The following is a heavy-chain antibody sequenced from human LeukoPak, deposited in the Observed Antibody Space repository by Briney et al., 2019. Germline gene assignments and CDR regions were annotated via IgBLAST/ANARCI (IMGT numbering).Heavy chain of an antibody. CDR3: ARDRSTTHFDY. V-gene: IGHV3-33*01. Sequence: PGRSLRLSCAASGFTFSSYGMHWVRQAPGKGLEWVAMIWYDGSNTYYADCVKGRLTIYRDNSKNTLFLQMDSLRAEDTAVYYCARDRSTTHFDYWGQGTLVTVSS. J-gene: IGHJ4*02. D-gene: IGHD5/OR15-5a*01. CDR2: IWYDGSNT. CDR1: GFTFSSYG.